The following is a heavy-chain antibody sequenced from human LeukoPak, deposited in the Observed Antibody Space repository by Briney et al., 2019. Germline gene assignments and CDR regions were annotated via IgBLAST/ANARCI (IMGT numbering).Heavy chain of an antibody. J-gene: IGHJ6*03. D-gene: IGHD6-13*01. CDR2: ISWDGGST. V-gene: IGHV3-43D*03. Sequence: PGGSLRLSCAASGFTFDDYAMHWVRQAPGRGLEWVSLISWDGGSTYYADSVKGRFTISRDNSKNSLYLQMNSLRAEDTALYYCAKSGIAADYYYYYYMDVWGKGTTVTVSS. CDR1: GFTFDDYA. CDR3: AKSGIAADYYYYYYMDV.